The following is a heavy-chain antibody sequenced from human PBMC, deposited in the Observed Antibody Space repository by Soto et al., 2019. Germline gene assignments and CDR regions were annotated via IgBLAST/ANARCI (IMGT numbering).Heavy chain of an antibody. CDR2: IYWDDAK. D-gene: IGHD2-21*02. CDR3: VQSRCGGDCLQSYSSHSYYGLDV. J-gene: IGHJ6*02. Sequence: QITLKESGPTLVKPTQTLTLTCTFSGLSLSTTGVGVGWIRQPPGKALEWLALIYWDDAKRYSPSLKSRLTITKDTSKNRVVLTMTNMDPVDTATYYCVQSRCGGDCLQSYSSHSYYGLDVWGQGTTVTVSS. V-gene: IGHV2-5*02. CDR1: GLSLSTTGVG.